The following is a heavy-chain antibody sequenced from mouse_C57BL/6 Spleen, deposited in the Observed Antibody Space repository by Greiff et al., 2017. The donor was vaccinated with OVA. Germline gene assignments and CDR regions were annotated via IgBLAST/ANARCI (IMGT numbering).Heavy chain of an antibody. Sequence: QVQLQQSGAELVRPGASVTLSCKASGYTFTDYEMHWVKQTPVHGLEWIGALDPKTGGTAYNQKFKGKAILTADKSSSTAYMELRSMTSEDSAVYYCTRRGNSNYVWYFDVWGTGTTVTVSS. V-gene: IGHV1-15*01. D-gene: IGHD2-5*01. J-gene: IGHJ1*03. CDR2: LDPKTGGT. CDR3: TRRGNSNYVWYFDV. CDR1: GYTFTDYE.